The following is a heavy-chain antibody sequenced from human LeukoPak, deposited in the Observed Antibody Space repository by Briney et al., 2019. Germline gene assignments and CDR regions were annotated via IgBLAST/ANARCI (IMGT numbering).Heavy chain of an antibody. D-gene: IGHD6-13*01. J-gene: IGHJ4*02. CDR3: AKTPKSIAAAGTTDY. CDR1: GFTFSSYG. Sequence: GGSLRLSCVASGFTFSSYGMHWVRQAPGKGPEWVAVISYDGSNKYYADSVKGRFTISRDNSKNTLYLQMNSLRAEDTAVYYCAKTPKSIAAAGTTDYWGQGTLVTVSS. V-gene: IGHV3-30*18. CDR2: ISYDGSNK.